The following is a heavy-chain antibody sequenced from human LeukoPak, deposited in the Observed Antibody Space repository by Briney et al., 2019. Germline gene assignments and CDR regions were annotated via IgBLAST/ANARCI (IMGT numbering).Heavy chain of an antibody. CDR1: GFTFSSYG. Sequence: PGRSLRLSCAASGFTFSSYGMHWVRQAPGKGLEWVAVISYDGSNKYYADSVKGRFTISRDNSKNTLYLQMNSLRAEDTAVYYCAKVIKWFGAGYYYYGMDVWGQGTTVTGSS. CDR2: ISYDGSNK. D-gene: IGHD3-10*01. J-gene: IGHJ6*02. CDR3: AKVIKWFGAGYYYYGMDV. V-gene: IGHV3-30*18.